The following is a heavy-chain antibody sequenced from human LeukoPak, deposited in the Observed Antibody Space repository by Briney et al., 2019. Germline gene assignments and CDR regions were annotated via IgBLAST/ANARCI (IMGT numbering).Heavy chain of an antibody. CDR2: IWYDGSNK. CDR1: GFTFSSYG. J-gene: IGHJ3*02. V-gene: IGHV3-33*06. CDR3: AKDQDYGGNSGEYAFDI. D-gene: IGHD4-23*01. Sequence: GGSLRLSCAASGFTFSSYGMHWVRQAPGKGLEWVAVIWYDGSNKYYADSVKGRFTISRDNSKNTLYLQMNSLRAEDTAVYYCAKDQDYGGNSGEYAFDIWGQGTMVTVSS.